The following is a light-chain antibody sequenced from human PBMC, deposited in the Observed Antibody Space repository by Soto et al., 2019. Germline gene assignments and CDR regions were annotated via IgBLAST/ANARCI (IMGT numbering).Light chain of an antibody. CDR1: QSVSSSY. V-gene: IGKV3-20*01. Sequence: EVGFTQSPGTVSLSPGEKATLSFRASQSVSSSYLAWYQQKPGQAPRLLIYGASSRATGIPDRFSGSGSGTDFTLSISRLEPEDFAVYYCQQYGSSTFTFGPGTKVDI. CDR2: GAS. J-gene: IGKJ3*01. CDR3: QQYGSSTFT.